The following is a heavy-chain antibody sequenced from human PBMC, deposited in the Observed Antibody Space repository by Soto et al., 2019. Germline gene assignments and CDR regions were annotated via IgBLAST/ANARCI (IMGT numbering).Heavy chain of an antibody. D-gene: IGHD2-2*01. CDR2: INTDGGSS. Sequence: GGSLRLSCAASGFTLSGHWMHWVRQVAGKGLEWVSRINTDGGSSAYADSVKGRFTISRDNAKNTLFLQMNGLRAEDTAVYYCAREAGYCSRTSCYRRAFDTWGQGTTVTVSS. CDR3: AREAGYCSRTSCYRRAFDT. V-gene: IGHV3-74*03. CDR1: GFTLSGHW. J-gene: IGHJ3*02.